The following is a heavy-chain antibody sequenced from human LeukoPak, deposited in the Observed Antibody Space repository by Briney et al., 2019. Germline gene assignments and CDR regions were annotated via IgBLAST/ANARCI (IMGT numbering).Heavy chain of an antibody. J-gene: IGHJ4*02. D-gene: IGHD3-3*02. CDR2: VSGSVGST. Sequence: GGSLRLSCAASGFTFSSYAMSWVRQAPGKGLEWVSAVSGSVGSTYYADSVKGRFTISRDNSKNTLYLQMNSLRAEDTAVYYCAKDSIFGVVIIAYYYFDYWGQGTLVTVSS. V-gene: IGHV3-23*01. CDR1: GFTFSSYA. CDR3: AKDSIFGVVIIAYYYFDY.